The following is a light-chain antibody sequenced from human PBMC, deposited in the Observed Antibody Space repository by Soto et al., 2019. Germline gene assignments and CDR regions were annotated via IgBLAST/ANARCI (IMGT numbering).Light chain of an antibody. CDR1: QSVSSSY. V-gene: IGKV3-20*01. Sequence: EIVLTQSPGTLSLSPGERATLSCRASQSVSSSYLAWYQQTPGQAPRLLVYDTSYRATGVPDRFSGSGSGTDFTLTISRLEPEDFAVYYCQQYGPGTFGQGTKVDI. CDR3: QQYGPGT. CDR2: DTS. J-gene: IGKJ1*01.